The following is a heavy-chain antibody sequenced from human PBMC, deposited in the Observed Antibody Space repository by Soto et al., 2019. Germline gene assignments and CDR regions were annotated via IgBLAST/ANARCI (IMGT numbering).Heavy chain of an antibody. CDR1: GFTASSTC. D-gene: IGHD1-26*01. V-gene: IGHV3-53*01. CDR3: ARSRYTGTYPGRFLDY. CDR2: LYTGTDT. Sequence: LRLSCAASGFTASSTCLTWVRQAPGKGLEWVAILYTGTDTVYADSVKGRFTISRDSSTNTFYLQMNSLRAEDTAMYFCARSRYTGTYPGRFLDYWGQGSLVTVSS. J-gene: IGHJ4*02.